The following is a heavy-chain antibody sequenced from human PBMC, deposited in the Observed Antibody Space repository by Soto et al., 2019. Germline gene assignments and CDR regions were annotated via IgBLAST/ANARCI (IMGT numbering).Heavy chain of an antibody. V-gene: IGHV1-2*02. CDR1: GDTFTEYY. D-gene: IGHD3-22*01. Sequence: QVQLVQSGAEVKKPGASVKVSCKASGDTFTEYYMHWMRQAPGQGLEWMGWINPTNGDTNYAHNFQERVTMTRDAAISRAYRGLSILPSDDTSVYCCRRGPSSGAFDYWGQGSLVALSS. CDR2: INPTNGDT. J-gene: IGHJ4*02. CDR3: RRGPSSGAFDY.